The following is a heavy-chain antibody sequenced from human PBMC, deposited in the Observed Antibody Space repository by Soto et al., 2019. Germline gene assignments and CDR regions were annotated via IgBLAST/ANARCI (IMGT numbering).Heavy chain of an antibody. V-gene: IGHV3-23*01. CDR2: IDSGGNT. CDR1: GFTISTHA. J-gene: IGHJ4*02. CDR3: SKERYVTGFF. D-gene: IGHD3-16*01. Sequence: EVQLLESGGGLVQPGGSLRLSCAVSGFTISTHAIIWVRQGPGKGLEWVSGIDSGGNTYYGDSAKGRFTISRDNSKNALYLQINSLRAEDTAEYYCSKERYVTGFFWGQGTLVTVSS.